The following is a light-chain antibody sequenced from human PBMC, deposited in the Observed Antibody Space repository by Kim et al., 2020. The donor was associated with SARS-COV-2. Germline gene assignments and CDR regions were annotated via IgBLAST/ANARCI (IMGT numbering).Light chain of an antibody. Sequence: VAPGKTARITWGGNNIGRKSIHWYQPKPGQAPVLVIYYDSDRPPGVSERFSASNSGNTATLAISSVEPGDEADYYCQVWENTLRTFGGGTQLTVL. J-gene: IGLJ2*01. CDR3: QVWENTLRT. CDR1: NIGRKS. V-gene: IGLV3-21*01. CDR2: YDS.